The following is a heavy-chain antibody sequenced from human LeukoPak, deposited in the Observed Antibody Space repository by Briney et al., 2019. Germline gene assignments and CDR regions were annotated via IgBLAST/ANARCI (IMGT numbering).Heavy chain of an antibody. D-gene: IGHD4-17*01. Sequence: GGSLRLSCVASGFTFTHYAMTWVRQAPGKGLEWVSDISASGSTIHYADSVKGRFTVSRDNSKNTVFLQMISLRVEDTALYHCAKGHGDWGGNYLDHWGRGTHVTVSS. J-gene: IGHJ4*02. CDR2: ISASGSTI. CDR1: GFTFTHYA. V-gene: IGHV3-23*01. CDR3: AKGHGDWGGNYLDH.